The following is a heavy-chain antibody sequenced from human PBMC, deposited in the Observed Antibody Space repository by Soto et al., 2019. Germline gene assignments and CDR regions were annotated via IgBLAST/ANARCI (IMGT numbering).Heavy chain of an antibody. CDR2: INPNSGGT. Sequence: ASVKVSCKASGYTFTGYYMHWVRQAPGQGLEWMGWINPNSGGTNYAQKFQGWVTMTRDTSISTAYMELSRLRSDDTAVYYCARAPIELATGFDYWGQGTLVTVSS. CDR1: GYTFTGYY. D-gene: IGHD1-1*01. V-gene: IGHV1-2*04. CDR3: ARAPIELATGFDY. J-gene: IGHJ4*02.